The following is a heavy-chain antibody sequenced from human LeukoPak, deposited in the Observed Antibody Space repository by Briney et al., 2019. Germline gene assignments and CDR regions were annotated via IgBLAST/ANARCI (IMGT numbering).Heavy chain of an antibody. CDR1: RFTVSSNY. Sequence: TGGSLRLSCAASRFTVSSNYMSWVRQAPGKGLEWVSAIYSGGSTYYADSVKGRFTISRDNAKNSLYLQMSSLRAEDTALYHCARGGGNGFYYYMDVWGKGTTVTVSS. J-gene: IGHJ6*03. CDR3: ARGGGNGFYYYMDV. V-gene: IGHV3-53*01. CDR2: IYSGGST. D-gene: IGHD4-23*01.